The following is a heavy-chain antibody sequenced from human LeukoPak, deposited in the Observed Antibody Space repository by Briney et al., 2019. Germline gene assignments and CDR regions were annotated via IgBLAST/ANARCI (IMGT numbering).Heavy chain of an antibody. CDR3: ARRPRETGTEDGPSGLDY. J-gene: IGHJ4*02. D-gene: IGHD5-24*01. V-gene: IGHV4-34*01. Sequence: PSETLSLTCAVSGESFNGFYWSWIRQSPGKGLEWIGEVHHSGSTNYNPSLKSRVTISADTSKNQFSLKLSAVTAADTANYYCARRPRETGTEDGPSGLDYWGQGTLVTVSS. CDR2: VHHSGST. CDR1: GESFNGFY.